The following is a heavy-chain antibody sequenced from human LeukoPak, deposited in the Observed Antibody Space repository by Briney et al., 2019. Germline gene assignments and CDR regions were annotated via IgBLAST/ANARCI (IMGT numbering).Heavy chain of an antibody. CDR1: GYTFTGYY. Sequence: ASVKVSCKASGYTFTGYYMHWVRQAPGQGLEWMGWINPNSGGTNYAQKFQGRVTMTRDTSISTAYMELSRLRSDDTAVYYCARDEDPYSSSSGPSPFDYWGQGTLVTVSS. V-gene: IGHV1-2*02. J-gene: IGHJ4*02. D-gene: IGHD6-6*01. CDR2: INPNSGGT. CDR3: ARDEDPYSSSSGPSPFDY.